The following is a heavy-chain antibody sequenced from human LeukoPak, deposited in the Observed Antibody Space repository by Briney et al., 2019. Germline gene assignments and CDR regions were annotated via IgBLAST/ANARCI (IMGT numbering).Heavy chain of an antibody. CDR2: IYTTGST. D-gene: IGHD1-20*01. V-gene: IGHV4-61*02. CDR1: GGSIGSGSYY. CDR3: ARGPTVTRYNWAFDY. J-gene: IGHJ4*02. Sequence: SQTLSLTXPVSGGSIGSGSYYWSWIMQPAGKGLEWIGRIYTTGSTNYNPSLKSRVTISVDTSKNQFSLKLSSVTAADTAVYYCARGPTVTRYNWAFDYWGQGTLVTVSS.